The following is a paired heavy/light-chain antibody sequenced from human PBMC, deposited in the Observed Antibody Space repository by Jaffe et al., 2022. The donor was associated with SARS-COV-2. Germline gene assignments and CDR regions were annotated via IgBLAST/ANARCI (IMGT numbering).Light chain of an antibody. CDR1: SSNIGMNT. CDR3: AAWDNRLSGPL. CDR2: STD. V-gene: IGLV1-44*01. J-gene: IGLJ3*02. Sequence: QSVLTQPPSASGTPGQRVVISCSGSSSNIGMNTVTWYQQLPGTAPKVLMYSTDQRPSGVPDRFSGSKSGTSASLAISGLQSEDEADYYCAAWDNRLSGPLFGGGTKLTVL.
Heavy chain of an antibody. CDR3: ARMGHVSGTLFDS. CDR2: ISSTGSFL. J-gene: IGHJ4*02. Sequence: EVQLVESGGGLVKPGASLRLACEASGFTFGDYGMTWVRQSPGKGLEWVSSISSTGSFLYYADSMKGRFTISRDNAKNSLFLHLSSLRVEDTAVYYCARMGHVSGTLFDSWGQGTLVTVSS. D-gene: IGHD3-10*01. V-gene: IGHV3-21*02. CDR1: GFTFGDYG.